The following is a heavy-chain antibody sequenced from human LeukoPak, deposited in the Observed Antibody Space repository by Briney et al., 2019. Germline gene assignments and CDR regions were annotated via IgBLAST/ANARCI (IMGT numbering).Heavy chain of an antibody. CDR2: ISYDGSNK. J-gene: IGHJ4*02. Sequence: GRSLRLSCAASGFTFNTYHIHWVRQAPGKGLEWVAVISYDGSNKNSADSVKGRFTVSRDKSQNTLYLQMNSLRMEDTAVYHCARGGNGWSLNNYFDSWGQGTLVTVSS. CDR3: ARGGNGWSLNNYFDS. V-gene: IGHV3-30-3*01. CDR1: GFTFNTYH. D-gene: IGHD6-19*01.